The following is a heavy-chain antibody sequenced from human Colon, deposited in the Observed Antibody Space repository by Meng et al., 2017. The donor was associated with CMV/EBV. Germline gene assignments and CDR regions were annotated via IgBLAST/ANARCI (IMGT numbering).Heavy chain of an antibody. CDR2: VFSTRST. CDR3: AKGVSNDFWSGYYRGFDS. V-gene: IGHV4-59*01. J-gene: IGHJ4*02. Sequence: GSLRLSCTVSGASISNYYWSWIRQSPGKGLEWIASVFSTRSTNYNPSLKSRVTISVDTSNKQVSLKLTSVTAADTALYYCAKGVSNDFWSGYYRGFDSWGQGTLVT. D-gene: IGHD3-3*01. CDR1: GASISNYY.